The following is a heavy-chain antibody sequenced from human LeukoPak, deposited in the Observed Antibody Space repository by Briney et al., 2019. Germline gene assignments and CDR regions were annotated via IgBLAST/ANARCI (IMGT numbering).Heavy chain of an antibody. D-gene: IGHD3-22*01. CDR3: ARDGYYYDSSGYYDY. V-gene: IGHV3-7*01. J-gene: IGHJ4*02. CDR1: GFTFTSYW. Sequence: GGSLRLPCVASGFTFTSYWMSWVRQAPGKGLEWVANIKQDGSEKYYVDSVKGRFTISRDNAKNSLYLQMNSLRAEDTAVYYCARDGYYYDSSGYYDYWGQGTLVTVSS. CDR2: IKQDGSEK.